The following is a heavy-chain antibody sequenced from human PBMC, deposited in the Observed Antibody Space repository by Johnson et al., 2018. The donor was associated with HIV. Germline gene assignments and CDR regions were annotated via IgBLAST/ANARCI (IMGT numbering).Heavy chain of an antibody. CDR1: GFSFSTYG. D-gene: IGHD3-10*01. CDR3: ARDRPYYYGSGDAFDI. J-gene: IGHJ3*02. CDR2: ISYDGSNK. Sequence: VQLVESGGGVVQTGRSLRLSCASSGFSFSTYGMHWVRQAPGKGLEWVAVISYDGSNKYYADSVKGRFTISRDNSKNTLYLQMNGLRAEDTAVYYCARDRPYYYGSGDAFDIWGQGTMVTVSS. V-gene: IGHV3-30*19.